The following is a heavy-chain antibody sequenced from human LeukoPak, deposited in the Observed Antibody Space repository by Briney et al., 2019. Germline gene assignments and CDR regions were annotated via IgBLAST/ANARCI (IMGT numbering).Heavy chain of an antibody. CDR2: ISGSGGST. D-gene: IGHD5-12*01. J-gene: IGHJ4*02. CDR1: GFTFSSYA. V-gene: IGHV3-23*01. CDR3: AKRSGYDSSDY. Sequence: PGGSLRLSCAASGFTFSSYAMSWVRQAPGKGLEWVSAISGSGGSTYYADSVKGRFIISRENSKNTMYLQMNSLRAEDTAVYYCAKRSGYDSSDYWGQGTLVTVSS.